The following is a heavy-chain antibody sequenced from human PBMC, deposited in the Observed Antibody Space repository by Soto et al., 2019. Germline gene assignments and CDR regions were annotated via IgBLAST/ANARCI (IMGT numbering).Heavy chain of an antibody. CDR2: IYYSGST. D-gene: IGHD3-22*01. Sequence: NPSETLSLTCTVSGGSISSGGYYWSWIRQYPGEGLEWIGYIYYSGSTHYNPSLKSRVTISVDTSKNQFSLKLRSVTAADTAVYYCARSSGYSGYGPFDYWGQGTLVTVSS. CDR1: GGSISSGGYY. V-gene: IGHV4-31*03. J-gene: IGHJ4*02. CDR3: ARSSGYSGYGPFDY.